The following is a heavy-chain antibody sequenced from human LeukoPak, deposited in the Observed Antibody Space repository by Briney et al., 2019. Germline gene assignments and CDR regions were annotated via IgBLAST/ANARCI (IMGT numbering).Heavy chain of an antibody. J-gene: IGHJ3*02. CDR1: GGSFSGYY. CDR2: INHSGST. D-gene: IGHD2-15*01. Sequence: PSETLSLTCAVYGGSFSGYYWSWIRRPPGKGLEWIGEINHSGSTNYNPSLKSRVTISVDTSKNQFSLKLSSVTAADTAVYYCARDRDGGHDAFDIWGQGTMVAVSS. CDR3: ARDRDGGHDAFDI. V-gene: IGHV4-34*01.